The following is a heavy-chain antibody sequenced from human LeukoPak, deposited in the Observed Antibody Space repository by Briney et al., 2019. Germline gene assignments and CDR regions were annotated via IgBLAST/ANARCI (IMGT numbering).Heavy chain of an antibody. CDR2: ISPNSGDT. D-gene: IGHD6-19*01. V-gene: IGHV1-2*02. Sequence: ASVKVSCKASGYTFTDYYMHWVRQAPGQGLEWMGWISPNSGDTKYAQNFQGEVTMTRDKAISTAYMELNNLNSDDTAVYYCARGSPASGRFPFNYWGQGTLVTVSS. CDR3: ARGSPASGRFPFNY. J-gene: IGHJ4*02. CDR1: GYTFTDYY.